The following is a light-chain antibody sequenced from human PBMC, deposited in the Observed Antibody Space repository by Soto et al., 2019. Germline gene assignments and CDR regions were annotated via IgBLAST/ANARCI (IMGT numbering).Light chain of an antibody. CDR3: QQYGSSPPWT. V-gene: IGKV3-20*01. CDR2: GAS. Sequence: EIVLTQSPGTLSLSPGERATLSCRASQTVSNNFLAWYQQRPGQAPRLLISGASTRATDIPDRFSGSGSGTDFTLTISRLEPQDFAVYYCQQYGSSPPWTFGQGTKVEIK. J-gene: IGKJ1*01. CDR1: QTVSNNF.